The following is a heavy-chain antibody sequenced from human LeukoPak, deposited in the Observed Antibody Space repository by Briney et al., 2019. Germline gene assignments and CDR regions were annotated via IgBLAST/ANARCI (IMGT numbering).Heavy chain of an antibody. CDR2: ISNSGSYT. J-gene: IGHJ4*02. CDR1: GFSFSDEY. CDR3: AKDLRSSSWYGGFDY. V-gene: IGHV3-11*05. Sequence: GGALRLSCAASGFSFSDEYMSWIRQAPGKGLEWVSYISNSGSYTNYADSVKGRFTISRDNTKNSLYLQMNSLRAEDTAVYYCAKDLRSSSWYGGFDYWGQGTLVTVSS. D-gene: IGHD6-13*01.